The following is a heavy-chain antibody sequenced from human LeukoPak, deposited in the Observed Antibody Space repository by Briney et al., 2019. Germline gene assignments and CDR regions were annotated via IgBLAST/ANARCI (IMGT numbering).Heavy chain of an antibody. D-gene: IGHD1-14*01. CDR1: GGSISSYY. Sequence: SETLSLTCTVSGGSISSYYLSWIRQPAGKGLEWIGRIYTSGSTNYNPSLKSRVTMSVDTSKNQFSLKLSSVTAADTAVYYCARDPPGGYYYYMDVWGKGTTVTVSS. V-gene: IGHV4-4*07. CDR3: ARDPPGGYYYYMDV. CDR2: IYTSGST. J-gene: IGHJ6*03.